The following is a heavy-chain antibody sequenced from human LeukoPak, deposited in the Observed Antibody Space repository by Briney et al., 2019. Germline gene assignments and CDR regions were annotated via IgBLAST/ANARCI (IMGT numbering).Heavy chain of an antibody. V-gene: IGHV3-23*01. J-gene: IGHJ1*01. CDR1: GFTFSSYA. Sequence: GGSLRLSCAASGFTFSSYAMSWVRQASGKGLEWVSAISGSGGSTYYADSVKGRFTISRDNSKNTLYLQMNSLRAEDTAVYYCAFTQWLVFYFQHWGQGTLVTVSS. CDR3: AFTQWLVFYFQH. D-gene: IGHD6-19*01. CDR2: ISGSGGST.